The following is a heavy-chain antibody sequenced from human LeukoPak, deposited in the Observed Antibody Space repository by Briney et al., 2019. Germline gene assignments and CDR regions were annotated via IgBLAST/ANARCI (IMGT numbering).Heavy chain of an antibody. Sequence: SETPSLTCTVSGGYISDHYWNWIRQPPGKGLEWVGYIYYSGNTNYNPSLKSRVTMSIDTSNNQFSLKLSSVTAADTAVYYCARDRTFDLWGRGTLVTVSS. V-gene: IGHV4-59*11. D-gene: IGHD1-7*01. CDR1: GGYISDHY. CDR3: ARDRTFDL. J-gene: IGHJ2*01. CDR2: IYYSGNT.